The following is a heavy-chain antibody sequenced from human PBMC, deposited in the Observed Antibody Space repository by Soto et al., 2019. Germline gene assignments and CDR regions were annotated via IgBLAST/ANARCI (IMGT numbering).Heavy chain of an antibody. J-gene: IGHJ5*02. D-gene: IGHD3-10*01. CDR3: QRGYYGSGSTRYNWFDP. Sequence: SETLSLTCTVSGGSISSYYWSWIRQPPGKGLEWIGYIYYSGSTNYNPSLKSRVTISVDTSKNQFSLKLSSVTAADTAVYYCQRGYYGSGSTRYNWFDPWGQGTLVTVSS. CDR2: IYYSGST. V-gene: IGHV4-59*08. CDR1: GGSISSYY.